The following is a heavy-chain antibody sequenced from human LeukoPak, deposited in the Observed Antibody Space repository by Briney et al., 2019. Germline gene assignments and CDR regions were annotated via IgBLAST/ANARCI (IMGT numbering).Heavy chain of an antibody. CDR3: ASEALQRYFDWSYGGGYYADY. CDR2: IYHSGST. Sequence: SETLSLTCTVSGYSISSGYYWGWIRQPPGKGLEWIGSIYHSGSTYYNPSLKSRVTISVDTSKNQFSLKLSSVTAADTAVYYCASEALQRYFDWSYGGGYYADYWGQGTLVTVSS. J-gene: IGHJ4*02. D-gene: IGHD3-9*01. V-gene: IGHV4-38-2*02. CDR1: GYSISSGYY.